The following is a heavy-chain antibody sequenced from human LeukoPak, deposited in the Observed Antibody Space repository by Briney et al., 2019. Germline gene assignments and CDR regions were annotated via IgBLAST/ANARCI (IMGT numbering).Heavy chain of an antibody. CDR3: ASPRSGYRYTLDY. Sequence: PSETLSLTCAVYGGSFSGYYWSWIRQPPGKGLEWIGEINHSGSTNYNPSLKSRVSISLDTSKNRFSLNLNFVTAADTAVYYCASPRSGYRYTLDYWGQGALVTVSS. CDR2: INHSGST. CDR1: GGSFSGYY. D-gene: IGHD3-22*01. V-gene: IGHV4-34*01. J-gene: IGHJ4*02.